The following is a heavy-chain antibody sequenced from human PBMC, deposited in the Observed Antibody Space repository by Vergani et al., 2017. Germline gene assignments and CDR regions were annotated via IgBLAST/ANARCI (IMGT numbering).Heavy chain of an antibody. CDR1: GYTFTGYY. J-gene: IGHJ5*02. Sequence: QVQLVQSGAEVKKPGASVKVSCKASGYTFTGYYMHWVRQAPGQGLEWMGWINPNSGGTNYAQKFQGRVTMTRDTSISTAYMELSRLRSDDTAVYYCARGNMVRGVIGWFDPWGQGTLVTVSS. D-gene: IGHD3-10*01. CDR2: INPNSGGT. CDR3: ARGNMVRGVIGWFDP. V-gene: IGHV1-2*02.